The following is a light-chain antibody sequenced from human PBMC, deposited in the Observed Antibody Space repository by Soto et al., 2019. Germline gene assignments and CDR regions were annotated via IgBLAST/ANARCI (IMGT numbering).Light chain of an antibody. J-gene: IGLJ6*01. Sequence: QSAVTQPASVSGSPGQSVTISCSGSDIGNYNLVSWYQHLPGRAPKLLIFEVTMRPSGISDRFSGSKSVSTASLTISGLQSEDEGDYYCASYAGSRTYVFGSGTQLTVL. CDR3: ASYAGSRTYV. CDR1: SDIGNYNL. V-gene: IGLV2-23*02. CDR2: EVT.